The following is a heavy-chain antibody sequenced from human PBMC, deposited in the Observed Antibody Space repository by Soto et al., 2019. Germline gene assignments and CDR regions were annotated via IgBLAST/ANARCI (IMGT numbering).Heavy chain of an antibody. CDR2: IYYSGST. D-gene: IGHD2-8*01. CDR1: GGSISSGGYY. V-gene: IGHV4-31*03. CDR3: ASGAMVYASFDY. J-gene: IGHJ4*02. Sequence: QVQLQESGPGLVKPSQTLSLTCTVSGGSISSGGYYWSWIRQHPGKGLEWIGYIYYSGSTHYNPSLKRRVTISVDTSKNQFSLKLSSVTAADTAVYYCASGAMVYASFDYWGQGTLVTVSS.